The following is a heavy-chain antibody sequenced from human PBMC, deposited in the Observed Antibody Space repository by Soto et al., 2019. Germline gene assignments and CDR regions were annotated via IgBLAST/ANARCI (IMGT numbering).Heavy chain of an antibody. CDR1: GGSFNRHT. V-gene: IGHV1-69*01. Sequence: QVQLVQSGAEVRKPGSSVRVSYKASGGSFNRHTISWVRQAPGQGLEWMGGIIPIFGTPNHAQKFQGRVTIIADESTSTVYMELGSLRSDDTAIYYCARGWGYDSTDYYYAYWGQGTLVIVSS. CDR2: IIPIFGTP. J-gene: IGHJ4*02. CDR3: ARGWGYDSTDYYYAY. D-gene: IGHD3-22*01.